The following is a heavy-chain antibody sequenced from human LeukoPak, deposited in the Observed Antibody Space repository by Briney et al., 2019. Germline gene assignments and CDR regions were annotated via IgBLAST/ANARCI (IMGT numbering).Heavy chain of an antibody. V-gene: IGHV5-51*01. CDR3: ARAPVMINFGGVAEAFDI. CDR1: GYNFTSYW. Sequence: GESLKISCKGSGYNFTSYWIGWVRQMPGKGLEWMGHIYPTDSDVKYSPSFQGQVTISADKSLNTAYLQWSSLKASDTAMYFCARAPVMINFGGVAEAFDIWGQGTMISVSS. D-gene: IGHD3-16*01. CDR2: IYPTDSDV. J-gene: IGHJ3*02.